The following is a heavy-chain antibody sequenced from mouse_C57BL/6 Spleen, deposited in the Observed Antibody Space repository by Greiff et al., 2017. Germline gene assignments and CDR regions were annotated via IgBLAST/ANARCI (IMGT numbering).Heavy chain of an antibody. V-gene: IGHV1-80*01. J-gene: IGHJ1*03. CDR1: GYAFSSYW. CDR2: IYPGDGDT. Sequence: QVQLKESGAELVKPGASVKISCKASGYAFSSYWMNWVKQRPGKGLEWIGQIYPGDGDTNYNGKFKGKATLTADKSSSTAYMQLSSLTSEDSAVYFCARAYYYGYFDVWGTGTTVTVSS. D-gene: IGHD1-1*01. CDR3: ARAYYYGYFDV.